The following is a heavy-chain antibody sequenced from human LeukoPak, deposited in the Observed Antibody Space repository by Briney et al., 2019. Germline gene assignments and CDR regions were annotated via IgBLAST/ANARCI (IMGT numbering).Heavy chain of an antibody. CDR2: IYYSGST. Sequence: PSETLSLTCTVSGGSISGYYWSCIRQPPGKGLEWIGYIYYSGSTNYNPSLKSRVTISVDTSKNQFSLKLSSVTAADTAVYYCARVRSGGDLAAAAPSDYWGQGTLVTVSS. CDR1: GGSISGYY. CDR3: ARVRSGGDLAAAAPSDY. V-gene: IGHV4-59*01. D-gene: IGHD6-13*01. J-gene: IGHJ4*02.